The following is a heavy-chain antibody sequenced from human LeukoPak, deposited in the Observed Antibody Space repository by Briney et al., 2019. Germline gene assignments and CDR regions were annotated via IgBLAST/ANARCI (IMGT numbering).Heavy chain of an antibody. Sequence: PSETLSLTCAVYGGSFSGYYWSWIRQPPGKGLEWIGEINHSGSTNYNPSLKSRVTISVDTSKNQFSLKLSSVTAADTAVYYCARGRVWFGELDYYYYGMDVWGQGTTVTVSS. D-gene: IGHD3-10*01. V-gene: IGHV4-34*01. CDR2: INHSGST. CDR1: GGSFSGYY. CDR3: ARGRVWFGELDYYYYGMDV. J-gene: IGHJ6*02.